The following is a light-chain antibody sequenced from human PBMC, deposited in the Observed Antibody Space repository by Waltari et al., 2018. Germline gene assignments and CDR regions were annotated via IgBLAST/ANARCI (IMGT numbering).Light chain of an antibody. Sequence: QSALIQPASVSGSPGQSITISCTGTSSDVGGYNFVSWYQHRPGKAPKLLIYEVRDRPSGVSSRFFGSKTGNRASLTISGLLPEDEADYFCTSYTASSTLVFGGGTKVTVL. CDR1: SSDVGGYNF. V-gene: IGLV2-14*01. J-gene: IGLJ3*02. CDR3: TSYTASSTLV. CDR2: EVR.